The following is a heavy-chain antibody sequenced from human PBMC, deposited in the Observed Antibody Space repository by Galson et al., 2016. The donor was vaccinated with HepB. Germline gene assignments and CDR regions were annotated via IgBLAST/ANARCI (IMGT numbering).Heavy chain of an antibody. D-gene: IGHD2-2*01. CDR2: TYYRSRWYN. CDR1: GDSVSSNTAA. J-gene: IGHJ4*02. V-gene: IGHV6-1*01. Sequence: CAISGDSVSSNTAAWNWIRQSPSRGLEWLGRTYYRSRWYNDYAVSVKSRITINPDTSKNQFSLQLNSVTPEDTAVYYCARDRGYCSSATCYAADYFDHWGQGTLVTVSS. CDR3: ARDRGYCSSATCYAADYFDH.